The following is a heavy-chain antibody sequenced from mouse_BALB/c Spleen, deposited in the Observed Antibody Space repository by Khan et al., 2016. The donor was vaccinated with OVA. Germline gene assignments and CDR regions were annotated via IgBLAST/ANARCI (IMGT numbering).Heavy chain of an antibody. CDR2: IDPANGDT. V-gene: IGHV14-4*02. D-gene: IGHD1-1*01. Sequence: VQLQQSGAELVRSGASVKLSCTASGFNIKDYYIHWVKQRPEQGLEWIGWIDPANGDTEYAPKFQGKATLTADTSSNTTYLQLSSLTSEDTAVYYGDAFPDIYGRDWFACWGQGTLVTVSA. CDR1: GFNIKDYY. J-gene: IGHJ3*01. CDR3: DAFPDIYGRDWFAC.